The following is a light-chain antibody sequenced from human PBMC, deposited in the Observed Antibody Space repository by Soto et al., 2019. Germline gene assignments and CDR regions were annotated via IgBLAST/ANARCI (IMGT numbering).Light chain of an antibody. CDR2: DVT. Sequence: QSALTQPRSVSGSPGQSVTISCTGTSSDVGVSRSVSWYQQHPGKAPKLIISDVTKRPSGVPYRFSGSKSGNTASLTISGLQAEDEADYYCCSNAASSTYVFGSGTKVTVL. CDR3: CSNAASSTYV. V-gene: IGLV2-11*01. CDR1: SSDVGVSRS. J-gene: IGLJ1*01.